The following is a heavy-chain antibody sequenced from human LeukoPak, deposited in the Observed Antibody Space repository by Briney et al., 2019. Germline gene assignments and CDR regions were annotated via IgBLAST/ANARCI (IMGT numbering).Heavy chain of an antibody. CDR1: GFTFSSYS. V-gene: IGHV3-48*01. CDR3: VRPTDY. CDR2: ISSSSTTI. Sequence: GGSLRLSCAASGFTFSSYSMMWVRQAPGKGLEWVSYISSSSTTIHYADSVKGRFTISRDNAKNSVYLQMNSLRAEDTAVYYCVRPTDYWGQGTLVTVSS. J-gene: IGHJ4*02.